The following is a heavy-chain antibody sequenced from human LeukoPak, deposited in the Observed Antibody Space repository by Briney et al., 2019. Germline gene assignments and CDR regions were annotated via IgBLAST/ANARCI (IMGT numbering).Heavy chain of an antibody. V-gene: IGHV3-7*01. Sequence: GGSLRLSCAAPGFSFSSNWMGWVRQAPGKGLEWVAHIKRDGSQKYYLDSAKGRFTISRDNAKNSLYLQMNSLRVEDTAVYYCARLGLEVGGPNWFDPWGQGTLVAVSS. CDR1: GFSFSSNW. J-gene: IGHJ5*02. D-gene: IGHD1-1*01. CDR3: ARLGLEVGGPNWFDP. CDR2: IKRDGSQK.